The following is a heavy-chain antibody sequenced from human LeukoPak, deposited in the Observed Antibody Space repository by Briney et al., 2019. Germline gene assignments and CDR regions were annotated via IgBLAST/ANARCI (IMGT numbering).Heavy chain of an antibody. V-gene: IGHV3-9*01. Sequence: GRSLRLSCAASGFTFDDYAMHWVRQAPGKGLEWVSGISWNSGTIEYADSVKGRFTISRDNAKNSLYLQMNSLRAEDTAVYYCAKAQQLWYHLDYWGQGTLVTVSS. D-gene: IGHD5-18*01. J-gene: IGHJ4*02. CDR1: GFTFDDYA. CDR2: ISWNSGTI. CDR3: AKAQQLWYHLDY.